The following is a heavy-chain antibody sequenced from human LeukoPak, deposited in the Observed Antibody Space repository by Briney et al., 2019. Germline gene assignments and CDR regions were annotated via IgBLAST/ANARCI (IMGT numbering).Heavy chain of an antibody. CDR3: ASPIYCSSTSCYPRFDY. CDR2: IYHSGST. D-gene: IGHD2-2*01. CDR1: GYSISSGYY. J-gene: IGHJ4*02. V-gene: IGHV4-38-2*01. Sequence: KPSETLSLTCAVSGYSISSGYYWGWIRQPPGQGLEWIGSIYHSGSTYYNPSLKSRVTISVDTSKNQFSLKLSSVTAADTAVYYCASPIYCSSTSCYPRFDYWGQGTLVTVSS.